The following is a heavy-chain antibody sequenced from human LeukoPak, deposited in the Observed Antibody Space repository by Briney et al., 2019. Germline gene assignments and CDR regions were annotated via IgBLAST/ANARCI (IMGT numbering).Heavy chain of an antibody. V-gene: IGHV3-23*01. Sequence: PGGSLRLSCAASGFTVSSNYMSWVRQTPGKGLEWVSVISGGGGSTDYADSVKGRFTVSRDNSKNTLYLQMDSLTVEDTAVYYCAKSYDISRFYPYWGRGTLVTVSS. CDR3: AKSYDISRFYPY. CDR2: ISGGGGST. CDR1: GFTVSSNY. D-gene: IGHD3-22*01. J-gene: IGHJ4*02.